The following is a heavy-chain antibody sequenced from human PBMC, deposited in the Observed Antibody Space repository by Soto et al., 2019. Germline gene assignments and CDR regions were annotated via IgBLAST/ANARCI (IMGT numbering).Heavy chain of an antibody. J-gene: IGHJ6*02. Sequence: EVQLVESGGGLVQPGGSLRLSCAASGFIFSSYWMHWVRQAPGKGLVWVSRLHSDGSTTTYADSVKGRFTISRDNAKNTLYLQMNSLRAEDTAVYYCARELPTTIRGGYYYSYGMDVWGQGTTVIVSS. CDR3: ARELPTTIRGGYYYSYGMDV. CDR2: LHSDGSTT. CDR1: GFIFSSYW. V-gene: IGHV3-74*03. D-gene: IGHD2-2*02.